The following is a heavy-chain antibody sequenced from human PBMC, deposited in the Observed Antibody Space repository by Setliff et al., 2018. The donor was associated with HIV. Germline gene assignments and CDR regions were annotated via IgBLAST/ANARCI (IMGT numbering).Heavy chain of an antibody. J-gene: IGHJ3*02. CDR3: ARNTDVDSVYRPFHI. V-gene: IGHV3-7*03. Sequence: PGGSLRLSCAASGFTFSSYWMSWVRQAPGKGLEWVANIKQDGSEMQYVDSVKGRFTISRDNAKNSLYLQMNSLRAEDTAVYYCARNTDVDSVYRPFHIWGQGTMVTVSS. D-gene: IGHD1-26*01. CDR2: IKQDGSEM. CDR1: GFTFSSYW.